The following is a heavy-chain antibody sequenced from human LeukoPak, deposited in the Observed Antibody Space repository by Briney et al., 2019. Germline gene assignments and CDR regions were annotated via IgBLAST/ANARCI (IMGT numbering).Heavy chain of an antibody. CDR1: GFIFSTYS. Sequence: KPGGSLRLSCAASGFIFSTYSMNWVRQAPGKGLEWVSSISSSSSYIYYADSVKGRFTISRDNAKNSLYLQMNSLRAEDTAVYYCARDVRRSLAGTFDYWGQGTLVTVSS. CDR3: ARDVRRSLAGTFDY. J-gene: IGHJ4*02. D-gene: IGHD6-19*01. CDR2: ISSSSSYI. V-gene: IGHV3-21*01.